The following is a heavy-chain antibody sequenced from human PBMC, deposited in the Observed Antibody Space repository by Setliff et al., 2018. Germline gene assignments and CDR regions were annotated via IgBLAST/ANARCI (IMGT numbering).Heavy chain of an antibody. V-gene: IGHV3-7*03. Sequence: GGSLRLSCAASGFTFSSLWMSWVRQAPGKGPEWVANINQDGSAKFYVDSVKGRFTISRDNSKDSLYLQLNSLRAEDTAVYYCAKDGVGPTYTYFFDFWGQGSQVTVSS. CDR1: GFTFSSLW. CDR3: AKDGVGPTYTYFFDF. D-gene: IGHD1-26*01. J-gene: IGHJ4*02. CDR2: INQDGSAK.